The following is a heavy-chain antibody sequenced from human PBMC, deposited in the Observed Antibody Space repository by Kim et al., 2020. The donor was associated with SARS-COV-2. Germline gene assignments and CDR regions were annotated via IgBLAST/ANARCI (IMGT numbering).Heavy chain of an antibody. CDR2: ST. V-gene: IGHV4-59*01. CDR3: ARDLRGAFDI. J-gene: IGHJ3*02. Sequence: STNYNPSLKSRVTISVDTSKNQFALKLSSGTAADTAVYYCARDLRGAFDIWGQGTMVTVSS.